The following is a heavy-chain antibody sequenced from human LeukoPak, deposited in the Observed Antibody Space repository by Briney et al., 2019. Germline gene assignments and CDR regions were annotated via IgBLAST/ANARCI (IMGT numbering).Heavy chain of an antibody. D-gene: IGHD1-26*01. CDR2: IIPIFGRA. Sequence: SVKVSCKASGGTFSNYAISWVRQAPGQGLEWMGEIIPIFGRASYAQKFQGRVTITADESTTTAYMELSSLRSEDTAVYYCARDSGSYYADVDYWGQGTLVTVSS. J-gene: IGHJ4*02. CDR1: GGTFSNYA. V-gene: IGHV1-69*13. CDR3: ARDSGSYYADVDY.